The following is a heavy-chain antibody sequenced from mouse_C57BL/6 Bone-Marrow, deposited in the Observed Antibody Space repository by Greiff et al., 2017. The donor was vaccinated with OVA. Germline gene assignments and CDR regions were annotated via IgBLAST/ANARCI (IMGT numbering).Heavy chain of an antibody. Sequence: QVQLKQPGAELVMPGASVKLSCKASGYTFTSYWMHWVKQRPGQGLEWIGEIDPSDSYTNYNQKFKGKSTLTVDKSSSTAYMQLSSLTSEDSAVYYCARGRGGSWFAYWGQGTLVTVSA. CDR1: GYTFTSYW. CDR2: IDPSDSYT. J-gene: IGHJ3*01. V-gene: IGHV1-69*01. CDR3: ARGRGGSWFAY.